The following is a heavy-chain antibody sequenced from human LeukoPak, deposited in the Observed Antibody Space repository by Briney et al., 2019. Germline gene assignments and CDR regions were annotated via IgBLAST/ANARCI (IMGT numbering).Heavy chain of an antibody. CDR2: ISSSGSTI. D-gene: IGHD3-10*01. J-gene: IGHJ2*01. Sequence: QPGGSLRLSCAASGFTFSSYEMNWVRQAPGKGLEWVSYISSSGSTIYYADSVKGRFTISRDNAKNSLYLQMNSLRAEDTAVYYCARFKNEPKLWFGEFYDGYFDLWGRGTLVTVSS. CDR1: GFTFSSYE. V-gene: IGHV3-48*03. CDR3: ARFKNEPKLWFGEFYDGYFDL.